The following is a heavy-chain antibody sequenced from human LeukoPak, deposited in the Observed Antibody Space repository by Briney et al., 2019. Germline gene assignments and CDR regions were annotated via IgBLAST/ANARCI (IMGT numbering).Heavy chain of an antibody. CDR1: GFTFDDYG. Sequence: GGSLRLSCAASGFTFDDYGMSWVRQAPGKGLEWVSGINWNGGSTGYADSVKGRFTITRDNAKNSLYLQMNSLRAEDTSLYYCARGGVSSSWYSDAFDIWGQGTMVTVSS. J-gene: IGHJ3*02. CDR3: ARGGVSSSWYSDAFDI. V-gene: IGHV3-20*04. CDR2: INWNGGST. D-gene: IGHD6-13*01.